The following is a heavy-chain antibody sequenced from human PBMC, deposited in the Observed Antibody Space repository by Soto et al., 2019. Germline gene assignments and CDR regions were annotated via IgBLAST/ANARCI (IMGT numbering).Heavy chain of an antibody. CDR3: ARDPSALWEPDQFFQF. D-gene: IGHD1-26*01. J-gene: IGHJ1*01. CDR2: ISSSGNTYT. Sequence: XGSLRLSCAGSGFLFSRFSMNWVRQAPGKGLEWVSSISSSGNTYTYYADSVKGRFTIPRDNAKNSLYLQMNSLRAEDTAVYYCARDPSALWEPDQFFQFWGQGTLVTVSS. V-gene: IGHV3-21*01. CDR1: GFLFSRFS.